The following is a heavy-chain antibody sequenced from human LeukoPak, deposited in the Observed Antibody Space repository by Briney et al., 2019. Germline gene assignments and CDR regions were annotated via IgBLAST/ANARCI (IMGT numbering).Heavy chain of an antibody. V-gene: IGHV1-18*01. J-gene: IGHJ3*02. Sequence: ASVKVSCKASGYTFTRYGITWVRQALGQGLEWMGWISGYNGNTNYAQKLQGRVTMTRDTSTSRVYMELRSLRPDDTAVYYCARDFEAVADEEGYDAFDIWGQGTMVTVSS. CDR3: ARDFEAVADEEGYDAFDI. CDR2: ISGYNGNT. D-gene: IGHD6-19*01. CDR1: GYTFTRYG.